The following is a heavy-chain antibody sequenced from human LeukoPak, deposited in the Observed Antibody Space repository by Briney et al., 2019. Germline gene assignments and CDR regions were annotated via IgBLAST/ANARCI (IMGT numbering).Heavy chain of an antibody. CDR3: ARDEEGGSLDY. CDR2: ISYDGSNK. D-gene: IGHD1-26*01. V-gene: IGHV3-30-3*01. CDR1: GFTFSSYA. Sequence: GRSLRLSCAASGFTFSSYAMHWVRQAPGKGLEWVAVISYDGSNKYYADSVKGRFTISRDNSKNKLYLQMNSLRAEDTAVYYCARDEEGGSLDYWGQGTLVTVSS. J-gene: IGHJ4*02.